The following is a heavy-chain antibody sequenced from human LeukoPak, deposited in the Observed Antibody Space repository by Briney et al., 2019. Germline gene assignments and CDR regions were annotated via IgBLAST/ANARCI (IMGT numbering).Heavy chain of an antibody. J-gene: IGHJ3*02. CDR2: IYYSGST. CDR3: AREGGTYYYDNGAFDI. D-gene: IGHD3-22*01. V-gene: IGHV4-59*01. Sequence: PSETLSLTCAVYGGSFSGYYWSWIRQPPGKGLEWIGYIYYSGSTNYNPSLKSRVTISVDTSKNQFSLKLSSVTAADTAVYYCAREGGTYYYDNGAFDIWGQGTMVTVSS. CDR1: GGSFSGYY.